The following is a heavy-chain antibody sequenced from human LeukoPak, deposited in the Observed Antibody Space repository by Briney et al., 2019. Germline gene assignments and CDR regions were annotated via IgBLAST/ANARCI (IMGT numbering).Heavy chain of an antibody. CDR2: ISSSSSYI. CDR3: ARDLGYCSGGSCYSKAHLDV. V-gene: IGHV3-21*01. J-gene: IGHJ6*04. Sequence: PGGSLRLSCAASGFTFSSYSMNWVRQAPGKGLEWVSSISSSSSYIYYADSVKGRFTISRDNAKNSLYLQMNSLRAEDTAEYYCARDLGYCSGGSCYSKAHLDVWGKGTTVTVSS. CDR1: GFTFSSYS. D-gene: IGHD2-15*01.